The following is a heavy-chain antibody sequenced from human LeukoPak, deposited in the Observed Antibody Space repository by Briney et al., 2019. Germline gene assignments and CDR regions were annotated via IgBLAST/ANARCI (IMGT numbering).Heavy chain of an antibody. Sequence: GGSLRLSCAASRFTFSNYGVNRVRQAPGKGLEWVSYINSRSSTIYYADSVRGRFTISRDNAKNSLYLQMNSLRAEDTAIYYCARDRGGGGAFDIWGQGTMVTVSS. CDR3: ARDRGGGGAFDI. D-gene: IGHD3-10*01. CDR2: INSRSSTI. V-gene: IGHV3-48*01. J-gene: IGHJ3*02. CDR1: RFTFSNYG.